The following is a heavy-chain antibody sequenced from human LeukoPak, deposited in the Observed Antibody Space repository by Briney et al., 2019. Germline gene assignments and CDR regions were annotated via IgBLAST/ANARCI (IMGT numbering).Heavy chain of an antibody. CDR2: ISYDGSNK. V-gene: IGHV3-30-3*01. CDR1: GFTFSSYA. J-gene: IGHJ4*02. Sequence: GGSLRLSCAASGFTFSSYAMHWVRQAPGKGLEWVAVISYDGSNKYYADSVKGRFTISRDNSKNTLYLQMNSLRAEDTAVYYCARGNSSQYFDYWGQGTLVTVSS. D-gene: IGHD6-13*01. CDR3: ARGNSSQYFDY.